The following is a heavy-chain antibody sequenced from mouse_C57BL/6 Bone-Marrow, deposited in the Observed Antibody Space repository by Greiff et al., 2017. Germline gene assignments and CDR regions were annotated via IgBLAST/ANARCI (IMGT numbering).Heavy chain of an antibody. V-gene: IGHV7-1*01. CDR2: SRTKANDYTT. D-gene: IGHD2-5*01. J-gene: IGHJ4*01. CDR1: GFTFSDFY. Sequence: EVMLVESGGGLVQSGRSLRLSCATSGFTFSDFYMEWVRQAPGKGLEWIAASRTKANDYTTESSASVKGRFIVSRDTSQSILYLQMHALIAEHTAIYYCARGTYSNYPYYYAMDYWGQGTSVTVSS. CDR3: ARGTYSNYPYYYAMDY.